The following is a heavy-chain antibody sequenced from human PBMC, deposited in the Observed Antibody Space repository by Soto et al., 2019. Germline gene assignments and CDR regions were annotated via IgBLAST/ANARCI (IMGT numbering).Heavy chain of an antibody. CDR3: ARGGLGSGWYHFDS. J-gene: IGHJ4*02. CDR2: ISYDGSKE. Sequence: QVQLVESGGGVVQPGRSLRLSCAASGFTFSNFPIHWVRQPPGKGLEWVAVISYDGSKEYYADAVKGRFTISRDNSKNTLYLQMNSLRPEDTAVYYCARGGLGSGWYHFDSWGQGTLVTVSS. V-gene: IGHV3-30*14. CDR1: GFTFSNFP. D-gene: IGHD6-19*01.